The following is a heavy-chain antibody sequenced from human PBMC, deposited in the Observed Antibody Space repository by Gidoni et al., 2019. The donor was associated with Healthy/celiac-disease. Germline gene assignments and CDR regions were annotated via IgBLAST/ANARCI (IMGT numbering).Heavy chain of an antibody. Sequence: EVQLVESGGGLVQPGGPLRPSCAASGFTFSSYWMHWVRQAPGKGLVWVSRINSDGSSTSYADSVKGRFTISRDNAKNTLYLQMNSLRAEDTAVYYCARDPRLRFLEWLPGLDYWGQGTLVTVSS. CDR3: ARDPRLRFLEWLPGLDY. V-gene: IGHV3-74*01. J-gene: IGHJ4*02. CDR2: INSDGSST. CDR1: GFTFSSYW. D-gene: IGHD3-3*01.